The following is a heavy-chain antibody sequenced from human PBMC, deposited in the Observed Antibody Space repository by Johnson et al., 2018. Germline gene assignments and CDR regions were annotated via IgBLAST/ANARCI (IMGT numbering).Heavy chain of an antibody. CDR1: GFTFSNYG. D-gene: IGHD3-10*01. J-gene: IGHJ6*02. CDR3: ARTHGSGRVRSNNGMDV. CDR2: IWFDGNNK. Sequence: QVQLVESGGGVVQPGMTPRLSCAASGFTFSNYGMHWVRQAPGKGLEWVALIWFDGNNKYYGESVKGRFTVSRENSKNTLYLQMKSLRAEDTAVYYCARTHGSGRVRSNNGMDVWGQGTPVTVSS. V-gene: IGHV3-33*01.